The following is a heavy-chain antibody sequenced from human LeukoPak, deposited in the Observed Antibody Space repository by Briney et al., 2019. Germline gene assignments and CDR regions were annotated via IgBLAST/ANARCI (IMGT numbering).Heavy chain of an antibody. J-gene: IGHJ5*02. Sequence: SETLSLTXAVYGGSFSGYYWSWIRQPPGKGLEWIGEISHSGSTNYNPSLKSRVTISVDTSKNQFSLKLSSVTAADTAVYYCASYKGAWGQGTLVTVSS. D-gene: IGHD3-10*01. V-gene: IGHV4-34*01. CDR1: GGSFSGYY. CDR2: ISHSGST. CDR3: ASYKGA.